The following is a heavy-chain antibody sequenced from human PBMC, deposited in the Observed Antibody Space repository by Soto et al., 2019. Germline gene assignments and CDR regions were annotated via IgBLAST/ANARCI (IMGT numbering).Heavy chain of an antibody. Sequence: GGSLRLSCSVSGFTFSNYAMNWVRQAPGKGLEYVSGITSDGDSTWHAESVKDRFTISRDNSKNTLFLQMSSLRVEDTAIYFCVKGNQLLRYYFEFWGPGTLVTVSS. CDR2: ITSDGDST. V-gene: IGHV3-64D*06. D-gene: IGHD2-15*01. CDR3: VKGNQLLRYYFEF. CDR1: GFTFSNYA. J-gene: IGHJ4*01.